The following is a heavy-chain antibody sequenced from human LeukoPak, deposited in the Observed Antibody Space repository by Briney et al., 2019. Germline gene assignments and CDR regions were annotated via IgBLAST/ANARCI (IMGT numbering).Heavy chain of an antibody. V-gene: IGHV1-2*02. D-gene: IGHD6-13*01. CDR1: GYTITGYY. CDR3: ARAWSIAAAAPGY. CDR2: INPNSGGT. J-gene: IGHJ4*02. Sequence: ASVKVSCKASGYTITGYYMHWVRQAPGQGLEWMGWINPNSGGTNYAQKFQGRVTMTRDTSISTAYMELSRLRSDDTAVYYCARAWSIAAAAPGYWGQGTLVTVSS.